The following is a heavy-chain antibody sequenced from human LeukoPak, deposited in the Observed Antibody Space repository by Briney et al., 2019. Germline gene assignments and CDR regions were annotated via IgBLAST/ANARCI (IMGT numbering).Heavy chain of an antibody. V-gene: IGHV1-2*02. CDR2: INPNSGGT. CDR1: GYIFTGYY. J-gene: IGHJ6*03. D-gene: IGHD3-22*01. Sequence: GASVKVSCKASGYIFTGYYMHWVRQAPGQGLEWMGWINPNSGGTNYAQKFQGRVTMTRDTSISTAYMELSRLRSDDTAVYYCAREAHYYDSSGYYYYYYMDVWGKGTTVTVSS. CDR3: AREAHYYDSSGYYYYYYMDV.